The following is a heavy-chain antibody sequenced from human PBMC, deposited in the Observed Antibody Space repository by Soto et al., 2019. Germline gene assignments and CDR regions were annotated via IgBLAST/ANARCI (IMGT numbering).Heavy chain of an antibody. CDR2: ISYDGSNK. CDR1: GFTFSSYA. Sequence: QVQLVESGGGVVQPGRSLRLSCAASGFTFSSYAMHWVRQAPGKGLEWVAVISYDGSNKYYADSVKGRFTISRDNSKNTLYLQMNSLRAEDTAVYYCVRAKVVTAIPAHYWGQGTLVTVSS. J-gene: IGHJ4*02. CDR3: VRAKVVTAIPAHY. D-gene: IGHD2-21*02. V-gene: IGHV3-30-3*01.